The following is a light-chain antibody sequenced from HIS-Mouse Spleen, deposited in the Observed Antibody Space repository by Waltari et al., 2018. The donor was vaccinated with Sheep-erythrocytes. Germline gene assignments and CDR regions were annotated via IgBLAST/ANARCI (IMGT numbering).Light chain of an antibody. CDR3: CSYAGSYNHV. CDR2: DVS. Sequence: QSALTQPRSVSGSPGQSVTISCTGTSSDVGGYNYVSWYQQHPGKAPKLMIYDVSYRPSGVPDRFSGSKSGNTASLTISGLQAEDEADYYCCSYAGSYNHVFATGTKVTVL. CDR1: SSDVGGYNY. J-gene: IGLJ1*01. V-gene: IGLV2-11*01.